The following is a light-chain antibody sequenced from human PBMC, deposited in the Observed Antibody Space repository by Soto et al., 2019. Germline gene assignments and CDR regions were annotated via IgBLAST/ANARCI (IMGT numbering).Light chain of an antibody. CDR2: GAS. V-gene: IGKV3-20*01. Sequence: EIVFTQSPGTLSVSPGERATLSCRASQSVSSSYLAWHQQKPGQAPRLLIYGASSRATGITDRFSGSGSGTDFTLTIRRLEPEDFAVYYCKQYGSSSWTFGQGTQV. J-gene: IGKJ1*01. CDR1: QSVSSSY. CDR3: KQYGSSSWT.